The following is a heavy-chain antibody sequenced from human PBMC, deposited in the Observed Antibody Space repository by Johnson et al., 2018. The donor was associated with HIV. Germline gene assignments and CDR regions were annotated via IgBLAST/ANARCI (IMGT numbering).Heavy chain of an antibody. D-gene: IGHD5-12*01. J-gene: IGHJ3*02. CDR2: IWYDGSNK. Sequence: QVQLVESGGGVVQPGRSLRLSCAASGFIFSSYGMHWVRQAPGKGLEWVAVIWYDGSNKYYADSVKGRFTISRDNSKNTLYLQMNSLRAEDTAVYYCARDESGYDEGFDAFDIWGQGTMVTVSS. V-gene: IGHV3-30*19. CDR1: GFIFSSYG. CDR3: ARDESGYDEGFDAFDI.